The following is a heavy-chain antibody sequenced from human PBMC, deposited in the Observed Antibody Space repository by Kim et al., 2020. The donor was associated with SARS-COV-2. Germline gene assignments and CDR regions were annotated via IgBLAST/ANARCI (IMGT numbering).Heavy chain of an antibody. V-gene: IGHV4-31*03. Sequence: SETLSLTCTVSGGSISSGGYYWSWIRQHPGKGLEWIGYIYYSGSTYYNPSLKSRVTISVDTSKNQFSLKLSSVTAADTAVYYCARDNDGWEGAFDIWGQGTMGTVSS. CDR1: GGSISSGGYY. CDR2: IYYSGST. CDR3: ARDNDGWEGAFDI. J-gene: IGHJ3*02. D-gene: IGHD1-26*01.